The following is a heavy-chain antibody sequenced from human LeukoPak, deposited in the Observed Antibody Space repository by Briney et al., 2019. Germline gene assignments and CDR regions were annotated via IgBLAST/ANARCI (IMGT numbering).Heavy chain of an antibody. CDR1: GGTFSSYA. J-gene: IGHJ4*02. CDR3: ARDNDSRDPLHFDY. CDR2: IIPIFGTA. Sequence: SVKVSCKASGGTFSSYAISWVRQAPGQGLEWMGGIIPIFGTANYAQKFRGRVTITADKSTRTAYMELSSLRSEDTAVYYCARDNDSRDPLHFDYWGQGTLVTVSS. V-gene: IGHV1-69*06. D-gene: IGHD3-16*01.